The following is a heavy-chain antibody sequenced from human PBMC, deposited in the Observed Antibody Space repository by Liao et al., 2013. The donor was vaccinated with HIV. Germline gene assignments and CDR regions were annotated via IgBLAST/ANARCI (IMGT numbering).Heavy chain of an antibody. V-gene: IGHV4-34*01. CDR1: GGSFSGYY. CDR3: ARAGVGREYCSTTTCYTDYYYYMDV. Sequence: QVQLQQWGAGLLKPSETLSLTCAVYGGSFSGYYWSWIRQPPGKGLEWIGEINHSGRTNYNPSLKSRLTISVDTSKNQFSLKLSSVTAADTALYYCARAGVGREYCSTTTCYTDYYYYMDVWGKGTTVTVSS. J-gene: IGHJ6*03. CDR2: INHSGRT. D-gene: IGHD2-2*02.